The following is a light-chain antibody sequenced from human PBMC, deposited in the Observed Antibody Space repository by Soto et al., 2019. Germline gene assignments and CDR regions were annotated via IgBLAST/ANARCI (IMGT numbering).Light chain of an antibody. Sequence: EIVMTQSPATLSVSPEERATLSCGASQSVGSNLAWYQQKPGQAPRLLIYGASTRATGIPARFSGSGSGTEFTLTISSLQSEDFAVYYCQQYNNWPPLTFGGGTKVEIK. V-gene: IGKV3-15*01. J-gene: IGKJ4*01. CDR3: QQYNNWPPLT. CDR1: QSVGSN. CDR2: GAS.